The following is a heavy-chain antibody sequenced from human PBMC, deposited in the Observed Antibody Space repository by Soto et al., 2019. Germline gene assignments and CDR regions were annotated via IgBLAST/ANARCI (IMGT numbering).Heavy chain of an antibody. CDR2: ISSEGSHK. J-gene: IGHJ4*02. V-gene: IGHV3-30-3*01. D-gene: IGHD6-13*01. CDR3: VRAAGIAAAGSSQGVL. Sequence: QVQLVESGGGVVQPGRSLRLSCEASGFAIRNNAIHWVRQTPGKGLQWVAVISSEGSHKYYADSVKGRFTVSRDNPKNTVSLQMDSLTVEDSALYYCVRAAGIAAAGSSQGVLWGQGTLVTVSS. CDR1: GFAIRNNA.